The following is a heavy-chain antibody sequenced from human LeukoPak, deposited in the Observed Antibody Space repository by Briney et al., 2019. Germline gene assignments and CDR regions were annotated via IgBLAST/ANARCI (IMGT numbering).Heavy chain of an antibody. J-gene: IGHJ4*02. V-gene: IGHV1-2*02. CDR3: ARDPRIAVAGPASLAFDY. Sequence: ASVKVSCKASGYTFTGYYIHWVRQAPGQGLEWMGWINPDSGGTNSAQMFQDRVTMTRDMSTSTVYMELSSLRSEDTAVYYCARDPRIAVAGPASLAFDYWGQGTLVTVSS. CDR2: INPDSGGT. D-gene: IGHD6-19*01. CDR1: GYTFTGYY.